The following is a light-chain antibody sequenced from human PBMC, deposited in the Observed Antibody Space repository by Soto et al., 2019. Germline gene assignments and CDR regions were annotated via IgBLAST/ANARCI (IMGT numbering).Light chain of an antibody. CDR3: QQAKDFPIT. J-gene: IGKJ5*01. Sequence: DIQMTQSPSSVSASVGDRVTITCRASQDINSWLAWYQQKPGEAPKVLLYSTSTLQSGVPSRFSGSGSGTDFTRTISSLQPEDFATYFCQQAKDFPITFGQGTRLEIK. CDR1: QDINSW. V-gene: IGKV1-12*01. CDR2: STS.